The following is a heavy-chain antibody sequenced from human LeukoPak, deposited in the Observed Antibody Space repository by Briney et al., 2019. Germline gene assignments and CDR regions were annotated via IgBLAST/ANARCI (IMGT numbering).Heavy chain of an antibody. CDR3: ARGGRSRGSYQYFDY. CDR2: INTDSGDT. J-gene: IGHJ4*02. D-gene: IGHD2-2*01. Sequence: SGKLSCKASGYTFTKSDINWVRHPPGQGLEWMGRINTDSGDTGYGQKFQGRVTMTRDTSISTAYMELSGLTYEDTAIAYCARGGRSRGSYQYFDYWGQGPLVTVSS. CDR1: GYTFTKSD. V-gene: IGHV1-8*01.